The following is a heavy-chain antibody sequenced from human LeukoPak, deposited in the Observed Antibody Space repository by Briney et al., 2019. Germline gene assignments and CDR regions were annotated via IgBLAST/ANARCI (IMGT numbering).Heavy chain of an antibody. D-gene: IGHD2-8*01. J-gene: IGHJ3*01. CDR2: SGST. Sequence: SETLSLTCTVSGYSISSGYYWGWIRQPPGKGLEWIDSGSTYYNPSLKSRVTISVDTSKNQFSLKLTSLTAADTAVYYCASGRNGRASDVWGQGTMVSVSS. CDR1: GYSISSGYY. CDR3: ASGRNGRASDV. V-gene: IGHV4-38-2*02.